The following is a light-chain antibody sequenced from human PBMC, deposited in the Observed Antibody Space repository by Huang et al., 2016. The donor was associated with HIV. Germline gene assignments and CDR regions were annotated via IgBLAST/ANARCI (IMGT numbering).Light chain of an antibody. J-gene: IGKJ2*01. Sequence: EVVMTQSPGTLSVSLRERATLSCKTSQSIDNKLTWYQQKPGQAPRLLIYSTSTRATGVPVRFSGCGSGTECTLTISSLQSEDFGVYYCQHYSKWPLMYLFGQGTKLQI. CDR1: QSIDNK. CDR3: QHYSKWPLMYL. CDR2: STS. V-gene: IGKV3-15*01.